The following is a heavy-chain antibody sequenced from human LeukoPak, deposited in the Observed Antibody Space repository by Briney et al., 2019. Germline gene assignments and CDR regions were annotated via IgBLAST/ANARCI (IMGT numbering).Heavy chain of an antibody. CDR1: GYTFTAYY. CDR2: IDTNSGGT. D-gene: IGHD2-15*01. CDR3: ASEAFCAGGSCYLHRVAS. V-gene: IGHV1-2*02. Sequence: ASVKVSCKASGYTFTAYYMHWVRQAPGQGLEWMGWIDTNSGGTDYAQKFQGRVTITRDTSIGTAYMELSSLISDDTAAYYCASEAFCAGGSCYLHRVASWGPGTLVTVSS. J-gene: IGHJ4*02.